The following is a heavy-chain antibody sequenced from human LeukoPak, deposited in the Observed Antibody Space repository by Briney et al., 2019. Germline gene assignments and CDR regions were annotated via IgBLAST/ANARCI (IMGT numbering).Heavy chain of an antibody. CDR1: GGSFSGYY. V-gene: IGHV4-34*01. CDR2: INHSGST. D-gene: IGHD4-23*01. Sequence: SETLSLTCAVYGGSFSGYYWSWIRQPPGKGLEWIGEINHSGSTNYNSSLKSRVTISVDTSKNQFSLKMRPVTAADTAVYYCARGLGVRWQNWGQGTLVTVSS. J-gene: IGHJ4*02. CDR3: ARGLGVRWQN.